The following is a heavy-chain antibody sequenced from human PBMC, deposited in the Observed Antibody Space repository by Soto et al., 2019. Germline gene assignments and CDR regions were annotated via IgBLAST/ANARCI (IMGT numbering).Heavy chain of an antibody. J-gene: IGHJ6*02. Sequence: SETLSLTCAVYGGSFSGYYWSWIRQPPGKGLEWIGEINHSGSTDYNPSLKSRVTISVDTSKNQYSLKLSSVTAADTAVYYSARGPTRGKNYSYYYGMDVWGQGTTVTVSS. CDR1: GGSFSGYY. V-gene: IGHV4-34*01. CDR3: ARGPTRGKNYSYYYGMDV. CDR2: INHSGST.